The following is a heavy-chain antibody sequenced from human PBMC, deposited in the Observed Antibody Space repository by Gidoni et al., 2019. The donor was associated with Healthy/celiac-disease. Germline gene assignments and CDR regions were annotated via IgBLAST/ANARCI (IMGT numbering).Heavy chain of an antibody. CDR2: VDPEDGET. D-gene: IGHD1-26*01. V-gene: IGHV1-69-2*01. CDR3: ATFNSESTNREYYGMDV. CDR1: GYTFTDYY. J-gene: IGHJ6*02. Sequence: EVQLVQSGAEVKTPGATVKISCKVSGYTFTDYYMHWVQQAPVKGLEWMGLVDPEDGETIYAEKFQGRVTITADTSTDTAYMELSSLRSEDKAVYYCATFNSESTNREYYGMDVWGQGTTVTVSS.